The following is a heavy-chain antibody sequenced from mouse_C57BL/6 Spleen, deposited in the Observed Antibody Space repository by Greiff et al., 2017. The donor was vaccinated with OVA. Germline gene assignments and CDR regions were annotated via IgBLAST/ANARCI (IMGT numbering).Heavy chain of an antibody. Sequence: VQLQQSGPELVQPGASVKISCKASGYTFTDYYMNWVQQSPGKSLEWIGDINPKNGGSSSNQKFTGKATVTVDKSSSTAYMELRILTSEDSAVSYGARSGDGNLDDWGKGTTLTVSS. CDR3: ARSGDGNLDD. J-gene: IGHJ2*01. D-gene: IGHD2-1*01. CDR2: INPKNGGS. CDR1: GYTFTDYY. V-gene: IGHV1-26*01.